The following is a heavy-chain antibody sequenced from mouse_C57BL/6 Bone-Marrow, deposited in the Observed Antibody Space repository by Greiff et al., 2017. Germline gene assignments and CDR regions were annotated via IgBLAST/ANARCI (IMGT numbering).Heavy chain of an antibody. V-gene: IGHV14-4*01. J-gene: IGHJ2*01. CDR1: GFNIKDDY. CDR2: IDPEIGDT. Sequence: VQLQQSGAELVRPGASVKLSCTASGFNIKDDYIHWVKQRPEQGLEWIGWIDPEIGDTEYASKFQGKATITSDNSSNTAYLQLSSLTSEDTAFYYCSSFDGNYFDFWGQGTPLTVAS. D-gene: IGHD2-3*01. CDR3: SSFDGNYFDF.